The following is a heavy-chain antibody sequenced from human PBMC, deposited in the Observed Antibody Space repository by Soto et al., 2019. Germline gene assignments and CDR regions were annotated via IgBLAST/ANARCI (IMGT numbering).Heavy chain of an antibody. CDR1: GGSISSDY. D-gene: IGHD3-10*01. V-gene: IGHV4-59*08. CDR3: ARHDGSRSTDY. CDR2: IHSGST. J-gene: IGHJ4*02. Sequence: QVQLQESGPGLVKTSGTLSLTCTVSGGSISSDYWNWIRQPPGKGLEWIGYIHSGSTTYSASLRSRVTISVDTSKNQFSLKLSSVTAADTAVYFCARHDGSRSTDYWGQGTLVTVSS.